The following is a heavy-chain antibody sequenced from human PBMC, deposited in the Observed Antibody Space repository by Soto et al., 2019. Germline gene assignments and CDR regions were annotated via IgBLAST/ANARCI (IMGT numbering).Heavy chain of an antibody. CDR2: ISAYNGNT. CDR1: GYTFTSYG. Sequence: QVQLVQSGAEVKKPGASVKVSCKASGYTFTSYGISWVRQAPGQGLEWMGWISAYNGNTNYTQKLQGRVTMTTDTSTNTAYMELRSLRSADTAVYYCARDLAAAGPFDYWGQGTLVTVSS. J-gene: IGHJ4*02. V-gene: IGHV1-18*01. D-gene: IGHD6-13*01. CDR3: ARDLAAAGPFDY.